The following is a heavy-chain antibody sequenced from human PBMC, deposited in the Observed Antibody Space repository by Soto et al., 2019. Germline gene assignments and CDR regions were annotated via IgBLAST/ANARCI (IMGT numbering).Heavy chain of an antibody. J-gene: IGHJ5*02. V-gene: IGHV1-69*12. D-gene: IGHD2-21*02. Sequence: QVQLVQSGAEVKKPGSSVKVSCKASGGTFSSYAISWVRQAPGQGLEWMGGIIPIFGTANYAQKFQGRVTITADESTSTAYMELSRLSSEDTAVYYCARGGFALVGTENWFDPWGQGTLLTVST. CDR2: IIPIFGTA. CDR1: GGTFSSYA. CDR3: ARGGFALVGTENWFDP.